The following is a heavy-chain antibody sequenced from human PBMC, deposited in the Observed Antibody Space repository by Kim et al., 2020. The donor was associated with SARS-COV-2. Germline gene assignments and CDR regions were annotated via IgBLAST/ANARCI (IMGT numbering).Heavy chain of an antibody. Sequence: SVKVSCKASGGTFSSYAISWVRQAPGQGLEWMGGIIPIFGTANYAQKFQGRVTITADESTSTAYMELSSLRSEDTAVYYCARGSIPYCSGGSCYSTNWFDPWGQGTLVTVSS. CDR3: ARGSIPYCSGGSCYSTNWFDP. V-gene: IGHV1-69*13. D-gene: IGHD2-15*01. CDR2: IIPIFGTA. CDR1: GGTFSSYA. J-gene: IGHJ5*02.